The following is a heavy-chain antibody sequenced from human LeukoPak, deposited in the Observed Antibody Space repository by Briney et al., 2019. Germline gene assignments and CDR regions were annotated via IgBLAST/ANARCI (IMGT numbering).Heavy chain of an antibody. Sequence: ASVKVSCKASGYTFTSYGISWVRQAPGQGLEWMGWINTNTGNPTYAQGFTGRFVFSLDTSVSTAYLQISSLKAEDTAVYYCAKRRDGYNLWFFDYWGQGTLVTVSS. CDR2: INTNTGNP. D-gene: IGHD5-24*01. CDR3: AKRRDGYNLWFFDY. J-gene: IGHJ4*02. CDR1: GYTFTSYG. V-gene: IGHV7-4-1*02.